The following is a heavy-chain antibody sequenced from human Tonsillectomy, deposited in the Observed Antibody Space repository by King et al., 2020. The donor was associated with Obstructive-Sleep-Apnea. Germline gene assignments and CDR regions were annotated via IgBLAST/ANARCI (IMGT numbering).Heavy chain of an antibody. CDR1: GASIGSGGHY. V-gene: IGHV4-31*03. CDR3: ARFEIAVAGFDY. J-gene: IGHJ4*02. Sequence: QLQESGPGLVKPSQTLSLTCTVSGASIGSGGHYWSWIRQHPGKGLESFGYIHHSGTTYYNPSLKSRLAISVDTSKNQFSLKLISVTAADTAVYYCARFEIAVAGFDYWGQGTLVTVSS. CDR2: IHHSGTT. D-gene: IGHD6-19*01.